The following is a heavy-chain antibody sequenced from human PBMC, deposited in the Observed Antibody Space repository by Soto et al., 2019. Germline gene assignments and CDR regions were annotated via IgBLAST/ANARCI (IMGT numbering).Heavy chain of an antibody. CDR3: AREGWFGESAFDY. V-gene: IGHV3-30-3*01. Sequence: GGSLRLSCAASGFTFSSYAMHWVRQAPGKGLEWVAVISYDGSNKYYADSVKGRFTISRDNSKNTLYLQMNSLRAEDTAVYYCAREGWFGESAFDYWGQGTLVTVSS. J-gene: IGHJ4*02. CDR1: GFTFSSYA. D-gene: IGHD3-10*01. CDR2: ISYDGSNK.